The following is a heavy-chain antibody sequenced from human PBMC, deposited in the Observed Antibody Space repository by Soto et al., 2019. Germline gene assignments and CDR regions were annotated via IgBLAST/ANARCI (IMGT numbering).Heavy chain of an antibody. Sequence: QVQLVQSGAEVKKPGSSVKVSCKASGGTLSNYALSWVRQAPGQGLEWVGGIIPIFGTSNYAQNFQGRLTITADESTSTAYMELGSLRFEDTAVYYCARGVRTGFYGMDVWGQGTTVTVSS. CDR1: GGTLSNYA. J-gene: IGHJ6*02. CDR2: IIPIFGTS. D-gene: IGHD3-10*01. V-gene: IGHV1-69*01. CDR3: ARGVRTGFYGMDV.